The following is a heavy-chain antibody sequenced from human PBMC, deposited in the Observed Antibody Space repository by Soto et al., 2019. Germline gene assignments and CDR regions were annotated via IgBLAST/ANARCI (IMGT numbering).Heavy chain of an antibody. V-gene: IGHV3-21*01. Sequence: GSLRLSFEASRFTFSSYSMNWVRPTPGKWLEWVSSISSSSSYIYYADSVKGRFTISRDNAKNSLYLQMNSLRAEDTAVYYCAREYYYDSSPGYWGQGTLVTVSS. CDR2: ISSSSSYI. J-gene: IGHJ4*02. CDR3: AREYYYDSSPGY. CDR1: RFTFSSYS. D-gene: IGHD3-22*01.